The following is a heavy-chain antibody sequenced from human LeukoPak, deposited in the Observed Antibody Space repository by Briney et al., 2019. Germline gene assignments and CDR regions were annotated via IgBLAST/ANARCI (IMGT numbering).Heavy chain of an antibody. J-gene: IGHJ4*02. V-gene: IGHV4-34*01. Sequence: SETLSLTCAVYGGSFSGYYWSWIRQPPGKGLEWIGEINHSGSTNYNPSLKSRVTISVDTSKNQFSLKLSSVTAADTAVYYCARLNGSGPKTYYFDYWSQGTLVTVSS. CDR1: GGSFSGYY. CDR3: ARLNGSGPKTYYFDY. CDR2: INHSGST. D-gene: IGHD2-15*01.